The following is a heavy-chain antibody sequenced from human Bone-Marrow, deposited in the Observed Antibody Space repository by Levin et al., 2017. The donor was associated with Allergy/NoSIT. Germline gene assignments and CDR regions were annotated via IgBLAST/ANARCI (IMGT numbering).Heavy chain of an antibody. V-gene: IGHV4-31*03. CDR2: IYYSGST. D-gene: IGHD6-19*01. CDR3: AREINSSGSRPYFDY. J-gene: IGHJ4*02. CDR1: GGSISSGGYY. Sequence: SSETLSLTCTVSGGSISSGGYYWSWIRQHPGKGLEWIGYIYYSGSTYYNPSLKSRVTISVDTSKNQFSLKLSSVTAADTAVYDCAREINSSGSRPYFDYWGQGTLVTVSS.